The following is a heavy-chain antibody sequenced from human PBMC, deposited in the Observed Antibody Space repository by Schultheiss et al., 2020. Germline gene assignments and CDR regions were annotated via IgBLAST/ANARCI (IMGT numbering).Heavy chain of an antibody. CDR1: GFTFSSYA. CDR3: ARDRIIYYDSSGYYYSGGLLDY. J-gene: IGHJ4*02. V-gene: IGHV3-30-3*01. Sequence: GGSLRLSCAASGFTFSSYAMHWVRQAPGKGLEWVAVISYDGSNKYYADSVKGRFTISRDNSKNTLYLQMNSLRAEDTAVYYCARDRIIYYDSSGYYYSGGLLDYWGQGTLVTVSS. CDR2: ISYDGSNK. D-gene: IGHD3-22*01.